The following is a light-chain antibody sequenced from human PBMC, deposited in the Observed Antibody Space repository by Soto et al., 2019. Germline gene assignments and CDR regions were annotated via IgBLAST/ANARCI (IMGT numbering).Light chain of an antibody. CDR1: QGIRSW. Sequence: DIQMTQSPSFVSASVGDRVTISCRASQGIRSWLAWYQQTAGKAPKLLIYAASSLQSGGPSRFSGSGSGTEFTLTISSLQPDDFATYHCQQYDSYWTFGQGTKVDIK. CDR3: QQYDSYWT. CDR2: AAS. J-gene: IGKJ1*01. V-gene: IGKV1D-16*01.